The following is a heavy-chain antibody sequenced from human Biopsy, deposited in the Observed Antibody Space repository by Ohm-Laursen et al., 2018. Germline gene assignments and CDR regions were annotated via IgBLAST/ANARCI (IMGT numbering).Heavy chain of an antibody. CDR2: ISWNGPLK. Sequence: SLILSCAASGFKFHDYAMHWVRQVPGMGLEWVAGISWNGPLKIYADSVKVRFTITRDNTKKILFLHMNSLRLEDTALYYCAKDSFVMEWRGMDVWGQGTTVTVSS. CDR3: AKDSFVMEWRGMDV. J-gene: IGHJ6*02. D-gene: IGHD3-3*01. CDR1: GFKFHDYA. V-gene: IGHV3-9*01.